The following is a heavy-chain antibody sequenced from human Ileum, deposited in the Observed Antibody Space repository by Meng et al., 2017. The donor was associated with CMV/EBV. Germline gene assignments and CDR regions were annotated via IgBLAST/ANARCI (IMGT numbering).Heavy chain of an antibody. CDR2: IHYSGST. V-gene: IGHV4-59*01. CDR1: GDSINNYY. CDR3: ARIRGSSVVDY. D-gene: IGHD3-10*01. Sequence: SETLSLTCTVSGDSINNYYWSWIRQPPGKGLQWVGYIHYSGSTSYNPSLKSRVTMSVDTSKNQFSLKVTSVTAADTAVYYCARIRGSSVVDYWGQGALVTVSS. J-gene: IGHJ4*02.